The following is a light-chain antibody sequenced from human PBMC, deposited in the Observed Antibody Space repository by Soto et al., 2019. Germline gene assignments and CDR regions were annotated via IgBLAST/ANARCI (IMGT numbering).Light chain of an antibody. J-gene: IGLJ1*01. Sequence: QSVLTQSPSVSGAPGQSVTISCTGSSSNIGAGYDVHWYQQLPGTAPKLLIYGNSNRPSGVPDRYSGFRSGTSASLAITGLQAEDEADYYCQSYDSSRLFVFGAGTKVTVL. CDR2: GNS. CDR3: QSYDSSRLFV. CDR1: SSNIGAGYD. V-gene: IGLV1-40*01.